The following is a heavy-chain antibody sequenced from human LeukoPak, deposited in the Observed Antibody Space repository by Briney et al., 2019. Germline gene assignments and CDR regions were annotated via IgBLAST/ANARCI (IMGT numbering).Heavy chain of an antibody. CDR2: INHSGST. Sequence: SETLSLTCAVYGGSFSGYYWSWIRQPPGKGLEWIGEINHSGSTNYNPSLKSRVTISVDTSKNQFSLKLSSVTAADTAVYYCARRRVWNFADYWGQGTLVTVSS. CDR3: ARRRVWNFADY. CDR1: GGSFSGYY. V-gene: IGHV4-34*01. D-gene: IGHD1-7*01. J-gene: IGHJ4*02.